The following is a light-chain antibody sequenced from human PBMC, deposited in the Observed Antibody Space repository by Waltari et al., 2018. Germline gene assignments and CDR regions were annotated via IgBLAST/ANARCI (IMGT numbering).Light chain of an antibody. CDR2: EAY. V-gene: IGKV3-20*01. CDR3: QNHERLPAT. CDR1: HSISRY. J-gene: IGKJ1*01. Sequence: IVLTQSPGTLCLSPGGRATLSCRASHSISRYLVWYQQKPGQPPRLLIYEAYRRATGIPDRFSGSGSGTDFSLTISRLEPEDLGVYYCQNHERLPATFGQGTRVEI.